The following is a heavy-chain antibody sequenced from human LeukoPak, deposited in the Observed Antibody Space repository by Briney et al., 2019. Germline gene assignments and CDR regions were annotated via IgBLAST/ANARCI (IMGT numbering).Heavy chain of an antibody. D-gene: IGHD6-19*01. J-gene: IGHJ3*02. V-gene: IGHV3-21*01. CDR1: GFTFSSYA. CDR2: ISSSSSYI. CDR3: ARERRQWQPFDI. Sequence: GGSLRLSCAASGFTFSSYAMSWVRQAPGKGLEWVSSISSSSSYIYYADSVKGRFTISRDNTDNSLFLQMSSLRAEDTAVYYCARERRQWQPFDIWGQGTMVTVSS.